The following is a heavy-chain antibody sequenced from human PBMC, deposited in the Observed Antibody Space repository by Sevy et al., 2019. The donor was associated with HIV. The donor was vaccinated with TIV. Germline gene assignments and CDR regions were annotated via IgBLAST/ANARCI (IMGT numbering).Heavy chain of an antibody. Sequence: GGSLRLSCAASGFTFRSYGMHWVRQAPGKGLEWVAVISNDGGNQYYADSVKGRFTISRDNSKNTAYLQMNSLRAEDTAVYYCAKYVSDGYNYFLDFWGQGALVTVSS. CDR3: AKYVSDGYNYFLDF. CDR2: ISNDGGNQ. CDR1: GFTFRSYG. V-gene: IGHV3-30*18. D-gene: IGHD5-12*01. J-gene: IGHJ4*02.